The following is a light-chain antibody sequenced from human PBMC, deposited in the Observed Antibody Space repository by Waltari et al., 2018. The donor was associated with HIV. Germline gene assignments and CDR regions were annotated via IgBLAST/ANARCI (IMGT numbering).Light chain of an antibody. Sequence: SYELKQPPSASVSPGQTASITCSGEELGTKYTCWYQQKPGQSPVLVIYEDTKRPSGLPDRFSASNSGNTATLTISGTQAMDEADYYCQAWDRRVVFGGGTKLTVL. V-gene: IGLV3-1*01. CDR1: ELGTKY. CDR3: QAWDRRVV. CDR2: EDT. J-gene: IGLJ3*02.